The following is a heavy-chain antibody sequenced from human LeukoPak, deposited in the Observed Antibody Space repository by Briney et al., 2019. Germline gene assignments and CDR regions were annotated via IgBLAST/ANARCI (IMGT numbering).Heavy chain of an antibody. CDR1: GFTFSSYA. D-gene: IGHD3-10*01. CDR2: ISGSDGSA. CDR3: ARATMVRGVIIKVYWYFDL. J-gene: IGHJ2*01. Sequence: GGSLRHSCAASGFTFSSYAMNWVRQAPGKGLEWVSGISGSDGSAYYADSVQGRFIISRDNSKNTLYLQMNSLRAEDTAVYYCARATMVRGVIIKVYWYFDLWGRGTLVTVSS. V-gene: IGHV3-23*01.